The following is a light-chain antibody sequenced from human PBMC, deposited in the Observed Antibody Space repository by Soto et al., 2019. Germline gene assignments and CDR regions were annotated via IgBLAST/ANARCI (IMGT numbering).Light chain of an antibody. J-gene: IGLJ1*01. CDR1: GSDVGGYNY. CDR2: DVS. V-gene: IGLV2-14*01. Sequence: QSALTQPASVSGSPGQSITISCTGTGSDVGGYNYVSWYQQHPGKAPKFMIYDVSNRPSGVSNRFSGSKSGNTASLTISGLQAEDEAEYYCCSYTTSNTRQIVFGTGTKVTVL. CDR3: CSYTTSNTRQIV.